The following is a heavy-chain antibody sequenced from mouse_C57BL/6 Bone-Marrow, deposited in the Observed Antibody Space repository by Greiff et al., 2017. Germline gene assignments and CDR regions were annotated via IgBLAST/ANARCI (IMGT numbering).Heavy chain of an antibody. D-gene: IGHD2-2*01. V-gene: IGHV5-6*01. J-gene: IGHJ1*03. CDR3: ARVGGLRRYLDV. CDR1: GFTFSSYG. CDR2: ISSGGSYT. Sequence: VQLKESGGDLVKPGGSLKLSCAASGFTFSSYGMSWVRQTPDKRLEWVATISSGGSYTYYQDSVKGRFTISRDNAKNTLYLQMSSLKSEDTAMYYGARVGGLRRYLDVWGTGTTVTVSS.